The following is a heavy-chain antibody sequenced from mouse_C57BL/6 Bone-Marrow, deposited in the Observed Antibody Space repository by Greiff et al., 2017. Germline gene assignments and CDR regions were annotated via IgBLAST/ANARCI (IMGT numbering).Heavy chain of an antibody. V-gene: IGHV1-82*01. Sequence: QVQLQQSGPELVKPGASVKISCKASGYAFSSSWMNWVKQRPGKGLEWIGRIYPGDGDTNYNGKFKGKATLTADKSSSTAYMQLSSLTSEDSAVDFCARENYYGSKGYWGQGTTLTVSS. D-gene: IGHD1-1*01. J-gene: IGHJ2*01. CDR3: ARENYYGSKGY. CDR1: GYAFSSSW. CDR2: IYPGDGDT.